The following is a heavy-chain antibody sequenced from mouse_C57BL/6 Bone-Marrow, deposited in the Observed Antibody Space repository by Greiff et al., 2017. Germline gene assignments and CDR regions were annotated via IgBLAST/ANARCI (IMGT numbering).Heavy chain of an antibody. CDR3: ARRRSTGGYAMDY. CDR2: ISGGGGNT. J-gene: IGHJ4*01. CDR1: GFTFSSYT. D-gene: IGHD1-1*01. Sequence: EVMLVASGGGLVKPGGSLKLSCAASGFTFSSYTMSWVRQTPEKRLAWVATISGGGGNTYYPDSVKGRFTISRDNAKNTLYLQMSSLRSEDTALYYCARRRSTGGYAMDYWGQGTSVTVSS. V-gene: IGHV5-9*01.